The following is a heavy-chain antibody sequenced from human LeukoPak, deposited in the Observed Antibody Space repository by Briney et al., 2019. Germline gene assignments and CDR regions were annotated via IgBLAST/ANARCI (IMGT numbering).Heavy chain of an antibody. V-gene: IGHV3-66*01. CDR3: MGKRRAGYNSFDS. Sequence: PWRSLSLSCAASGFTVSSNYMSWVRQAPGNGLERVSVMYSGGSTYYADSVKDRFTISRDNSKNTLYLQMNSLRAEDTAVYDCMGKRRAGYNSFDSCGQGTPVTVSS. D-gene: IGHD5-24*01. J-gene: IGHJ4*02. CDR2: MYSGGST. CDR1: GFTVSSNY.